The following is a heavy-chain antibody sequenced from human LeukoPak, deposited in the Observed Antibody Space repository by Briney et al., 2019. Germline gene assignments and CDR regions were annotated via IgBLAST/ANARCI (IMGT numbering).Heavy chain of an antibody. CDR2: IYHSGST. CDR1: GYSISSGYY. V-gene: IGHV4-38-2*02. J-gene: IGHJ4*02. Sequence: SETLSLTCTVSGYSISSGYYWGWIRQPPGKGLEWIGSIYHSGSTYYNPSLKSRVTISVDTSKNQFSLKLSSVTAADTAVYYCARYSSGWGFHFDYWGQGTLVTVSS. CDR3: ARYSSGWGFHFDY. D-gene: IGHD6-19*01.